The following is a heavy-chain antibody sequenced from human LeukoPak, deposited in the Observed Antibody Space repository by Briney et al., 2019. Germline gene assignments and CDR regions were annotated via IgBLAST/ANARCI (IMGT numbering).Heavy chain of an antibody. Sequence: EASVKVSCKASGGTFSSYAISWVRQAPGQGLEWMGGIIPIFGTANYAQKFQGRVTITTDESTSTAYMELSSLRSEDTAVYYCASLHYYGSGVTDYWGQGTLVTVSS. CDR1: GGTFSSYA. CDR3: ASLHYYGSGVTDY. V-gene: IGHV1-69*05. CDR2: IIPIFGTA. J-gene: IGHJ4*02. D-gene: IGHD3-10*01.